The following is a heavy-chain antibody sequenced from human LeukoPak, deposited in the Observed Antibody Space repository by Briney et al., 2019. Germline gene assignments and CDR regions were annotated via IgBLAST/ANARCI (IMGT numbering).Heavy chain of an antibody. CDR3: ASGVRDGYNSRYFDY. J-gene: IGHJ4*02. V-gene: IGHV1-2*02. Sequence: ASVKVSCKASGYTFTGYYMHWVRQAPGQGLEWMGWINPNSGGTNYAQKFQGRVTMTRDTSISTAYMELSRLRSDDTAVYYCASGVRDGYNSRYFDYWGQGTLVTVSS. D-gene: IGHD5-24*01. CDR2: INPNSGGT. CDR1: GYTFTGYY.